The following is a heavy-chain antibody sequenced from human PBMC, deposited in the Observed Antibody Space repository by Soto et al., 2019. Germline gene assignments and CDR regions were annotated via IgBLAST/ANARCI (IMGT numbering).Heavy chain of an antibody. V-gene: IGHV1-46*01. J-gene: IGHJ6*02. D-gene: IGHD3-22*01. CDR1: GYTFTSYY. Sequence: ASVKVSCKASGYTFTSYYMHWVRQAPGQGLEWMGIINPSGGSTSYAQKFQGRVTMTRDTSTSTVYMELSSLRSEDTAVYYCARGTDCYDSSGYYYYGMDVWGQGTTVTV. CDR2: INPSGGST. CDR3: ARGTDCYDSSGYYYYGMDV.